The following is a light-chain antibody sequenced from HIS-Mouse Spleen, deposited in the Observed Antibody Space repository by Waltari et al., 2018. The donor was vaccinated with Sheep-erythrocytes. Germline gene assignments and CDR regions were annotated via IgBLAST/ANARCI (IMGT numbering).Light chain of an antibody. CDR3: CSYAGSYNHV. V-gene: IGLV2-11*01. CDR2: DVS. CDR1: SSDVGGYNY. J-gene: IGLJ1*01. Sequence: QSALTQPRSVSGSPGQSVTISCTGTSSDVGGYNYVSWYQQHPGKAPKLMIHDVSKRPSGVPDRFSGSKSGNTASLTSSGLQAEDEADYYCCSYAGSYNHVFATGTKVTVL.